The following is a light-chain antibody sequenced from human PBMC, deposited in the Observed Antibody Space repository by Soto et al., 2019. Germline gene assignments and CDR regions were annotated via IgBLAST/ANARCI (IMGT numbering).Light chain of an antibody. J-gene: IGKJ5*01. V-gene: IGKV3-20*01. CDR1: QSVSSSY. Sequence: EIVLTQSPGTLSLSPGERATLSCRASQSVSSSYLAWYQQKPGQAPRLLIYGASNRATGIPDRFSGSGSGTDFTLTISRLELEDFAVYYCQQHGGSPITFGQGTRLEIK. CDR3: QQHGGSPIT. CDR2: GAS.